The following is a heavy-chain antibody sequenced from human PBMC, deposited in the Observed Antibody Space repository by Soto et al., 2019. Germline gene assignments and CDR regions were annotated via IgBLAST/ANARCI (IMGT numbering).Heavy chain of an antibody. CDR2: ISYDGSNK. Sequence: PGGSLRLSCAASGFTFSSYGIHWVRQAPGKGLEWVAVISYDGSNKYYADSVKGRFTISRDNSKNTLYLQMNSLRAEDTAVYYCASSPDYGDFIFDYWGQGTLVTVSS. CDR1: GFTFSSYG. J-gene: IGHJ4*02. D-gene: IGHD4-17*01. V-gene: IGHV3-30*03. CDR3: ASSPDYGDFIFDY.